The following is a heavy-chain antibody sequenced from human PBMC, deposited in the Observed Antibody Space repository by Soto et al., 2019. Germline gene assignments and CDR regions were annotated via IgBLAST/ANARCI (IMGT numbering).Heavy chain of an antibody. D-gene: IGHD1-26*01. V-gene: IGHV3-23*01. CDR2: ISGSGATT. J-gene: IGHJ3*02. Sequence: PGGSLRLSCAASGFTFNNYAMNWVRQAPGKGLEWVSVISGSGATTYYADSVKGRFTISRDNSRNTLYLQLNSLRAEDTALYFCAKDIGVLGATTKAFDIWGQGTMVTVSS. CDR3: AKDIGVLGATTKAFDI. CDR1: GFTFNNYA.